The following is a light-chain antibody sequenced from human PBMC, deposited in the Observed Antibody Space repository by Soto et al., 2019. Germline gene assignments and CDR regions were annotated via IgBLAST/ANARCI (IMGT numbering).Light chain of an antibody. CDR3: AAWDGSLNHIL. CDR2: SDN. CDR1: SSNMGTNT. V-gene: IGLV1-44*01. J-gene: IGLJ2*01. Sequence: QSVLTQPPSASGTPGQRVTISCSGSSSNMGTNTVNWYQQLPRAAPKLLIYSDNQRPSGVPDRFSGSKSGTSASLAITGLQYEDEADYYCAAWDGSLNHILFGGGTKVTVL.